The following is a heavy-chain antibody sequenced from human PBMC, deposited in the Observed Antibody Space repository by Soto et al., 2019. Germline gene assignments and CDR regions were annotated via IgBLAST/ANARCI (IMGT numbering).Heavy chain of an antibody. CDR1: GFTFSSYA. CDR3: AKGSASGYLPQDY. Sequence: EVQLLESGGGLVQPGGSLRLSCVASGFTFSSYAMSWVRQAPGKGLEWVSAISGSGGNTYYADSVKGRFTISRDNSKNTLYLQMNSLRAEDTAVYYCAKGSASGYLPQDYWGQGTLVTVSS. D-gene: IGHD5-12*01. CDR2: ISGSGGNT. J-gene: IGHJ4*02. V-gene: IGHV3-23*01.